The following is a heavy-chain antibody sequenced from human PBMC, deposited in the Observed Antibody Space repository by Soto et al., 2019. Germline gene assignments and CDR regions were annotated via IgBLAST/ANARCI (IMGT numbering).Heavy chain of an antibody. J-gene: IGHJ4*01. V-gene: IGHV1-18*01. CDR3: SRGTSIPASGDY. Sequence: QVQLVQSGAEXKKPGASVXVSXXXXXXXXTNYXXNWVRQDPGQGLEWLGWVSAYNGERRYAQRVQARVIMTTDTSTTTAYMELRSLRSDDTAVYYCSRGTSIPASGDYWGQGTLVTVSS. CDR1: XXXXTNYX. D-gene: IGHD6-6*01. CDR2: VSAYNGER.